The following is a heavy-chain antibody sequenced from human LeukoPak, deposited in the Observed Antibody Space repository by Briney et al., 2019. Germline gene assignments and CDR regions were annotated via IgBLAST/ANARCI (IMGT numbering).Heavy chain of an antibody. V-gene: IGHV3-33*01. Sequence: GGSLRLSCAASGFTFSSYGMHWVRQAPGKGLEWVAVIWYDGSNKYYADSVKGRFTISRDNSKNTLYLQMNSLKTEDTAVYYCTTARWLALGDYWGQGTLVTVSS. CDR3: TTARWLALGDY. J-gene: IGHJ4*02. D-gene: IGHD6-19*01. CDR1: GFTFSSYG. CDR2: IWYDGSNK.